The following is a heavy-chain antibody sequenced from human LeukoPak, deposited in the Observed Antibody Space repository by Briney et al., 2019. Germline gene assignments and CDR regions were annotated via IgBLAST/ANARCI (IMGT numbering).Heavy chain of an antibody. D-gene: IGHD3-10*01. CDR1: GFTFSSYG. J-gene: IGHJ4*02. Sequence: GRSLRLSCAASGFTFSSYGMHWVRQAPGKGLEWVAVIWYDGSNKYYADSVKGRFTISRDNSKNTLYLQMNSLRAEDTAVYYCAREFGDRIFDYWGQGTLVTVSS. CDR3: AREFGDRIFDY. CDR2: IWYDGSNK. V-gene: IGHV3-33*01.